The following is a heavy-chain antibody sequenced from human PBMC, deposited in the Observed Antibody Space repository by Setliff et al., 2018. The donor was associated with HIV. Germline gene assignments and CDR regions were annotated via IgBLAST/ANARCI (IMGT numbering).Heavy chain of an antibody. CDR3: ARHDGGGWYVRVLATSFDY. J-gene: IGHJ4*02. CDR1: NYTLINYG. V-gene: IGHV1-18*01. CDR2: IGSYSGYT. D-gene: IGHD6-19*01. Sequence: ASVKVSCKASNYTLINYGVSWVRQAPGQGLEWMGWIGSYSGYTIYAQKFQDRLTMTTDTSTTTASMELRSLRSDDTAVYYCARHDGGGWYVRVLATSFDYWGQGTLVTVSS.